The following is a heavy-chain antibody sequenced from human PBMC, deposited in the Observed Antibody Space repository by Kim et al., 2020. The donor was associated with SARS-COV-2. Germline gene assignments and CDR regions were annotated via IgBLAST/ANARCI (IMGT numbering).Heavy chain of an antibody. D-gene: IGHD5-12*01. V-gene: IGHV3-21*01. J-gene: IGHJ6*02. Sequence: GGSLRLSCAASGFTFSSYSMNWVRQAPGKGLEWVSSISSSSSYIYYADSVKCRFTISRDNAKNSLYLQMNSLRAEDTAVYYCARDLGYYSGYVSYYYGMDVWGQGTTVTVYS. CDR3: ARDLGYYSGYVSYYYGMDV. CDR2: ISSSSSYI. CDR1: GFTFSSYS.